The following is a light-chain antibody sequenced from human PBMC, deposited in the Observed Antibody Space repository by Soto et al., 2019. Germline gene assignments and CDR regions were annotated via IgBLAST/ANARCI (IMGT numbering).Light chain of an antibody. V-gene: IGLV3-21*01. Sequence: SYELTQPPSVSVAPGKTARITCGGNTIGSKSVHWYQQKPRQAPVLVIYYDSDRPSEIPVRFSGSHSGKTATLTISRVGAGDEADSYWKVWESRCDHVVFGGGTKLTV. CDR2: YDS. CDR1: TIGSKS. J-gene: IGLJ2*01. CDR3: KVWESRCDHVV.